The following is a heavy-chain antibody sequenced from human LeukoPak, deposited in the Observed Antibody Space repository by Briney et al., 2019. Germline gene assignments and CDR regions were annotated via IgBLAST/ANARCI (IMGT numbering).Heavy chain of an antibody. D-gene: IGHD3-22*01. CDR1: GFTFSXXX. Sequence: GGSLRLSCAASGFTFSXXXXXXXRXAPXXXLXXXXXXXYDGGNKYYADSVKGRSIISRDNSKNTLYLQMNSLRAEDTAVYYCAKDLSDSGYFQFMDVWGQGTTVTVSS. CDR3: AKDLSDSGYFQFMDV. V-gene: IGHV3-30*18. J-gene: IGHJ6*02. CDR2: XXYDGGNK.